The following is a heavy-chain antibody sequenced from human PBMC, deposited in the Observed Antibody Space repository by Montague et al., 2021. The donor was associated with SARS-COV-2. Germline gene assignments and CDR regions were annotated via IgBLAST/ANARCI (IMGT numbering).Heavy chain of an antibody. CDR3: ARGPRITMIVVVITDIWFDP. CDR1: GGSVSDYY. CDR2: INHSGST. D-gene: IGHD3-22*01. V-gene: IGHV4-34*01. Sequence: SETLSLTCAVYGGSVSDYYWSWIRQPPGGGLEWIGEINHSGSTXXXPSXXXRVTTSVDTSKNQFSLKLTSVTAADTAVYYCARGPRITMIVVVITDIWFDPWGQGTLVTVSS. J-gene: IGHJ5*02.